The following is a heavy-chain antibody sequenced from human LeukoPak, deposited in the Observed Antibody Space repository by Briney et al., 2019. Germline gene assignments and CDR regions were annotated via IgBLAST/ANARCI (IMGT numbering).Heavy chain of an antibody. CDR3: AWYVDTAMVSDY. J-gene: IGHJ4*02. CDR2: IIPILGIA. Sequence: ASVKVSCTASGGTFSSYAISWVRQAPGQGLEWMGRIIPILGIANYAQKFQGRVTITADKSTSTAYMELSSLRSEDTAVYYCAWYVDTAMVSDYWGQGTLVTVSS. V-gene: IGHV1-69*04. D-gene: IGHD5-18*01. CDR1: GGTFSSYA.